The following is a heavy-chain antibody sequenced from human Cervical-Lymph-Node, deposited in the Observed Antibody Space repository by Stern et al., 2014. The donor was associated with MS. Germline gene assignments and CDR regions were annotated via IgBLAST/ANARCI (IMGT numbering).Heavy chain of an antibody. CDR1: GGSLTSGGYF. V-gene: IGHV4-31*03. Sequence: QLQLQESGPGVVKPSQTLSLTCTVTGGSLTSGGYFWNWVRQYPGKGLEWIGFLSYSGTTSYSASLKGRISISVDTSKNQFSLKLKYVTAADTAIYFSARDDRSRFTDWGQGTLVTVSS. J-gene: IGHJ4*02. D-gene: IGHD1-14*01. CDR3: ARDDRSRFTD. CDR2: LSYSGTT.